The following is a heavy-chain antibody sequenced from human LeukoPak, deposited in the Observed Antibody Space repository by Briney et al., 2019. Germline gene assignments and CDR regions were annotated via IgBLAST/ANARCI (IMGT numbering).Heavy chain of an antibody. Sequence: GGSLRLSCAAPGFSFRDFWMTWVRQAPGKGLEWVANINQGGNLKYYVDSVKGRFTISRDDAESSLYVQMNNLKDEDTAVYYCARSGYSGWNLENWGQGTLVTVSS. CDR2: INQGGNLK. J-gene: IGHJ4*02. D-gene: IGHD5-12*01. CDR3: ARSGYSGWNLEN. CDR1: GFSFRDFW. V-gene: IGHV3-7*01.